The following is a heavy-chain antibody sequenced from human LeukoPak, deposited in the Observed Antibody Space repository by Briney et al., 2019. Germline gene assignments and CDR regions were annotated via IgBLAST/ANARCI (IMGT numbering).Heavy chain of an antibody. CDR2: IQYDRSNE. CDR1: GFTFSSYG. V-gene: IGHV3-30*02. Sequence: GGSLRLSCAASGFTFSSYGMHWVRQAPGKGLEWVAYIQYDRSNEQYAHSVKGRFRISRDNSKNILYLQMNSLRAEDTAVYYCARDTIYGGNSNDAFDIWGQGTMVTVSS. D-gene: IGHD4-23*01. J-gene: IGHJ3*02. CDR3: ARDTIYGGNSNDAFDI.